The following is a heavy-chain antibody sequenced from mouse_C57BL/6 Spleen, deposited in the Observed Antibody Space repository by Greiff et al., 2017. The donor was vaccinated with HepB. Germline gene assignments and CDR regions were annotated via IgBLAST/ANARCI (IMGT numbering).Heavy chain of an antibody. CDR2: IYPGDGDT. CDR1: GYAFSSSW. Sequence: VQLQQSGPELVKPGASVKISCKASGYAFSSSWMNWVKQRPGKGLEWIGRIYPGDGDTNYNGKFKGKATLTADKSSSTAYMQLSSLTSEDSAVYFCARGDGYYLDYWGQGTTLTVSS. D-gene: IGHD2-3*01. V-gene: IGHV1-82*01. CDR3: ARGDGYYLDY. J-gene: IGHJ2*01.